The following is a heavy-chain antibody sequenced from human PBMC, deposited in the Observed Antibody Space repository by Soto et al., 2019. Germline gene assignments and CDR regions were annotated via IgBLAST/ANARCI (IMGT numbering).Heavy chain of an antibody. Sequence: QITLKESGPTLVKPTQTLTLTCTFSGFSLSTSGVGVGWIRQPPGKALEWLALIYWDDDKRYSPSLKSRLTITKDTSKNQVVLTMTTMDPVDTATYYCAHRLLLWFGGMDAFDIWGQGTMVTVSS. D-gene: IGHD3-10*01. CDR3: AHRLLLWFGGMDAFDI. CDR2: IYWDDDK. V-gene: IGHV2-5*02. CDR1: GFSLSTSGVG. J-gene: IGHJ3*02.